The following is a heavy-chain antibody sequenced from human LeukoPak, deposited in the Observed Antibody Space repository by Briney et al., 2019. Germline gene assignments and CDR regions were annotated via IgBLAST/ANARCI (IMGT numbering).Heavy chain of an antibody. CDR3: ARRLRFGDHFDY. Sequence: GGSLRLSCAASGFTFSSYWMNWVRQAPGRGLEWVANIKQDGREKYYVDSVKGRFTISRDNAKNSLYLQMNSLRAEDTAVYYCARRLRFGDHFDYWGQGTLVTVSS. V-gene: IGHV3-7*01. CDR1: GFTFSSYW. D-gene: IGHD3-16*01. J-gene: IGHJ4*02. CDR2: IKQDGREK.